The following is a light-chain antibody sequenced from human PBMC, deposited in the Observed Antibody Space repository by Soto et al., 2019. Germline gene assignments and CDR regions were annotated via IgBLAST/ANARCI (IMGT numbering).Light chain of an antibody. CDR1: SSDVGGYNY. CDR3: SSYAGSNIR. J-gene: IGLJ2*01. CDR2: EVS. V-gene: IGLV2-8*01. Sequence: QSALTHPPSAAGAPGQSVTISCTGTSSDVGGYNYVSWYQQHPGKATKLMSYEVSKRPSGVPDRFSGSKLGNTASLTVTGLQAEDEADYYCSSYAGSNIRFGGGTKLTVL.